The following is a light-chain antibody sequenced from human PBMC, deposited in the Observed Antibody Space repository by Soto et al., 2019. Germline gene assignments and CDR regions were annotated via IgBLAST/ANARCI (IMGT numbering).Light chain of an antibody. J-gene: IGLJ3*02. V-gene: IGLV4-60*02. Sequence: QSVLTQSSSASASLGSSVKLTCTLSSGHSSNIIAWHQQQPGKAPRYLMKLQGSGNYNKGSGVPDRFSGSSSGADRYLTIPPLQFEDQADYYCETWDSYTRVFGGGTKLTVL. CDR2: LQGSGNY. CDR1: SGHSSNI. CDR3: ETWDSYTRV.